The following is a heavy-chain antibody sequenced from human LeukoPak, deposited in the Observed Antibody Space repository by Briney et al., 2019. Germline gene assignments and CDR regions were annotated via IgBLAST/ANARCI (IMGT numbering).Heavy chain of an antibody. J-gene: IGHJ4*02. V-gene: IGHV4-34*01. CDR3: ARGYNRGPASFRY. CDR2: INHSGTT. Sequence: SETLSLTCAVYGGSFSGYYWSWIRQPPGKGLEWIGVINHSGTTNYNPSLKSRVTISVDTSKNQFSLKLSSVTAADTAVYYCARGYNRGPASFRYWGQGTLVTVSS. D-gene: IGHD1-14*01. CDR1: GGSFSGYY.